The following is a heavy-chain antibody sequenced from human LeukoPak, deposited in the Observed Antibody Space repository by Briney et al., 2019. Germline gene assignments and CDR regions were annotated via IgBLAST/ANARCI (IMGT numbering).Heavy chain of an antibody. V-gene: IGHV1-46*01. Sequence: GASVKISCKASGYTFTNYYMHWVRQAPGQGLEWLGLITPGGGSTWYAQKFQGRVTITRNTSISTAYMELSSLRSEDTAVYYCARANGSTMTYYYYYYMDVWGKGTTVTVSS. CDR2: ITPGGGST. D-gene: IGHD6-13*01. J-gene: IGHJ6*03. CDR1: GYTFTNYY. CDR3: ARANGSTMTYYYYYYMDV.